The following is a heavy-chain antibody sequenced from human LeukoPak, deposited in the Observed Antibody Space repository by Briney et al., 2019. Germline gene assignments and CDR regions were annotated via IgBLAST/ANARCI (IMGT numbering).Heavy chain of an antibody. D-gene: IGHD4-23*01. CDR3: ARSYGGNRNDF. Sequence: GGSLRLSCAASGFTLRDYGFHWVRHAPGKGLELVAVIWNDGSQKYYADSVKGRFTISRDDSKNTLYLQMNDLRAEDTALYFCARSYGGNRNDFWGQGTLVTVSS. CDR1: GFTLRDYG. V-gene: IGHV3-33*01. J-gene: IGHJ4*02. CDR2: IWNDGSQK.